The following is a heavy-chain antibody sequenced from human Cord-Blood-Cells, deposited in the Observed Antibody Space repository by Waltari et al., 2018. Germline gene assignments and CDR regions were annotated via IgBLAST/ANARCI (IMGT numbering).Heavy chain of an antibody. J-gene: IGHJ4*02. V-gene: IGHV4-34*01. D-gene: IGHD6-13*01. CDR2: INHSGST. Sequence: QVQLQQWGAGLLKPSETLSLTCAVYGGSFSCSYWSWIRQPPGTGLEWIGEINHSGSTNYNPSLKSRVTISVDTSKNQFSLKLSSVTAADTAVYYCARGAIAAAGTPYQPRLFDYWGQGTLVTVSS. CDR1: GGSFSCSY. CDR3: ARGAIAAAGTPYQPRLFDY.